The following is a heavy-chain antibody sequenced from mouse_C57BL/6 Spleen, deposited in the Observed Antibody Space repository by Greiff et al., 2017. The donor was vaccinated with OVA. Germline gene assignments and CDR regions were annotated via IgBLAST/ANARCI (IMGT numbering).Heavy chain of an antibody. D-gene: IGHD1-1*01. CDR3: AREDYGSSDYYFDY. Sequence: VQLKESGPGLVKPSQSLSLPCSVPGYSITSGYYWNWIRPFPGNKLDWMGYISYAGSNNYNPSLKNRISITRDTSKNQFFLKLNSVTTEDTATYYCAREDYGSSDYYFDYWGQGTTRTVSS. V-gene: IGHV3-6*01. J-gene: IGHJ2*01. CDR2: ISYAGSN. CDR1: GYSITSGYY.